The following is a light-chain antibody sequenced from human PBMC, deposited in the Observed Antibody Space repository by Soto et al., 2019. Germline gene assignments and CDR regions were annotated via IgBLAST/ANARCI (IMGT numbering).Light chain of an antibody. V-gene: IGKV3-11*01. CDR3: QQRSNWPPGYT. CDR1: QSVSSY. Sequence: EIVLTQSPAPLSLSPGERATLSCRASQSVSSYLAWYQQKPGQAPRLLIYDASNRATGIPARFSGSGSGTDFTLAISSLEPEDFAVYYGQQRSNWPPGYTFGQGTKLEIK. J-gene: IGKJ2*01. CDR2: DAS.